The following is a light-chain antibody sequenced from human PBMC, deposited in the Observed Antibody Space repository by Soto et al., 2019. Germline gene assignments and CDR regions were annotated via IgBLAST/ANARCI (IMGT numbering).Light chain of an antibody. J-gene: IGKJ4*01. CDR1: QSVSSSY. V-gene: IGKV3-20*01. CDR3: QQYGSSP. Sequence: EIVLTQSPGTLSLSPGERATLSCRASQSVSSSYLAWYQQKPGQAPRLLIYGASSRATGIPDMFSGSGSGTDFTLTISRLEPEDFAVYYCQQYGSSPFGGGTKVEIQ. CDR2: GAS.